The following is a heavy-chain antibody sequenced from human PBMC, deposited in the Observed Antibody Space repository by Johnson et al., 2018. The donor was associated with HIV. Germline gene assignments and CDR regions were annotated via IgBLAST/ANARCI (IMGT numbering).Heavy chain of an antibody. CDR1: GFTFSSYA. J-gene: IGHJ3*02. V-gene: IGHV3-30*04. D-gene: IGHD6-13*01. CDR3: AKDGGARGSSWYEGVFDI. Sequence: QVQLVESGGGVVQPGRSLRLSCAASGFTFSSYAMHWVRQAPGTGLAWVAVLSYDGSNKYYADSVKGRFTIARANSKNTLYLQINSLRAEDTAVYYCAKDGGARGSSWYEGVFDIWGQGTMVTVSS. CDR2: LSYDGSNK.